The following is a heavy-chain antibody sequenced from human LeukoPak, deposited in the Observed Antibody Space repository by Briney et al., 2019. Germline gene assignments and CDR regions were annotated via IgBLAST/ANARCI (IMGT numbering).Heavy chain of an antibody. CDR2: INPNSGGT. J-gene: IGHJ5*02. D-gene: IGHD4-17*01. Sequence: ASVKVSCKASGYTFTGYYMHWVRQAPGQGLEWMGRINPNSGGTNYAQKFQGRVTMTRDTSTSTVYMELSSLRSEDTAVYYCARDGIDGGDYVGWFDPWGQGTLVTVSS. V-gene: IGHV1-2*06. CDR1: GYTFTGYY. CDR3: ARDGIDGGDYVGWFDP.